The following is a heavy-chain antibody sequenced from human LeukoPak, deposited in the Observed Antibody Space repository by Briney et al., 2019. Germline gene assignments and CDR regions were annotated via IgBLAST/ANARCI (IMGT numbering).Heavy chain of an antibody. Sequence: PGGSLRLSCAASGFTFSDYYMSWIRQAPGKGLEWVSYISNSGSTIYYADSVKGRFTISRDNAKNSLYLQMNSLRAEDTAVYYCAKEYYYDSSGYYSPHYFDYWGQGTLVTVSS. D-gene: IGHD3-22*01. J-gene: IGHJ4*02. CDR2: ISNSGSTI. CDR1: GFTFSDYY. CDR3: AKEYYYDSSGYYSPHYFDY. V-gene: IGHV3-11*01.